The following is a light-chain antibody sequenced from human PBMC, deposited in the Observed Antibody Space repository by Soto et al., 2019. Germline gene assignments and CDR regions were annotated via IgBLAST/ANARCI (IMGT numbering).Light chain of an antibody. CDR3: QQYRT. V-gene: IGKV3-15*01. CDR1: QSVGSN. CDR2: GAS. Sequence: EIVMTQSPATLSVYPGERATLSCRASQSVGSNLAWYQQKPGQAPRLLIYGASTRATGIPARFSGSGSGTEFTLTISSLQSEDFAVYYCQQYRTFGQGTKVEIK. J-gene: IGKJ1*01.